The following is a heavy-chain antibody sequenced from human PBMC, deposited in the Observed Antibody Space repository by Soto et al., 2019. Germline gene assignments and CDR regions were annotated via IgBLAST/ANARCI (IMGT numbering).Heavy chain of an antibody. CDR3: ARWLRARSYYYYMDV. J-gene: IGHJ6*03. CDR2: INHSGST. D-gene: IGHD6-6*01. Sequence: SETLSLTCAVYGGSFSGYYWSWIRQPPGKGLEWIGEINHSGSTNYNPSLKSRVTISVDTSKNQFSLKLSSVTAADTAVYYCARWLRARSYYYYMDVWGKGTTVTVSS. V-gene: IGHV4-34*01. CDR1: GGSFSGYY.